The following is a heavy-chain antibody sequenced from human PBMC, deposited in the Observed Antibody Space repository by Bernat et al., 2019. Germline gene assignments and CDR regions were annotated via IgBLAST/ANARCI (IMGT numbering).Heavy chain of an antibody. CDR1: GFTFSTYW. Sequence: EVQLVESGGGLVQPGGSLRLSCAASGFTFSTYWMSWVRQAPGKGPEWVANKKQDVSEKYSVACMKGRLTIARDNAKNSLYMQMNSVRAEDTGVYYCVRHMTTRLTGRTAPFDYWGQGTLITVSS. CDR2: KKQDVSEK. V-gene: IGHV3-7*03. CDR3: VRHMTTRLTGRTAPFDY. D-gene: IGHD2-21*01. J-gene: IGHJ4*02.